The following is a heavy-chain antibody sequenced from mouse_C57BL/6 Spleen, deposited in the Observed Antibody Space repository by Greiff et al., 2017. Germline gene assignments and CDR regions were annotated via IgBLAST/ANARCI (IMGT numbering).Heavy chain of an antibody. V-gene: IGHV1-66*01. CDR2: IYPGSGNT. D-gene: IGHD2-4*01. CDR1: GYSFTSYY. Sequence: QVQLQQSGPELVKPGASVKISCKASGYSFTSYYIHWVKQRPGQGLEWIGWIYPGSGNTKYNEKFKGKATLTADTSSSTAYMQLSSLTSEDSAVYYCASSRDYDYEGFAYWGQGTLVTVSA. CDR3: ASSRDYDYEGFAY. J-gene: IGHJ3*01.